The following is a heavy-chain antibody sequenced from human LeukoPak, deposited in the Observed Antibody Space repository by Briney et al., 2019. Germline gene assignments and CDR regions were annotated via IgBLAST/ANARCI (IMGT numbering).Heavy chain of an antibody. D-gene: IGHD3-22*01. Sequence: SETLSLTCTVSGDSISSTSYYWGWIRQPPGKGLEWIGSILYSGSTYYNPSLKSRVTISVDTSKNQFSLKLSSVTAADTAVYYCASNYDRDWGQGTLVTVSS. CDR1: GDSISSTSYY. CDR3: ASNYDRD. V-gene: IGHV4-39*07. CDR2: ILYSGST. J-gene: IGHJ4*02.